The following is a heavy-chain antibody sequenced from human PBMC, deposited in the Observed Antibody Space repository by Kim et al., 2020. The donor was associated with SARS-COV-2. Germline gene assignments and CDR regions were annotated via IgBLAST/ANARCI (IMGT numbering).Heavy chain of an antibody. CDR3: AKGAGVGPIQQQLALDV. V-gene: IGHV3-23*01. CDR2: ISGSGGST. J-gene: IGHJ6*02. D-gene: IGHD6-13*01. Sequence: GGSLRLSCAASGFTFSSYAMSWVRQAPGKGLEWVSAISGSGGSTYYADSVKGRFTISRDNSKNTLYLQMNSLRAEDTAVYYCAKGAGVGPIQQQLALDVWGQGTTVTVSS. CDR1: GFTFSSYA.